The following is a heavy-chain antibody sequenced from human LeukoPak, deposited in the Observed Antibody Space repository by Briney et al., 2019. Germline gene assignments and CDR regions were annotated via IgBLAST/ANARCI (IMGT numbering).Heavy chain of an antibody. Sequence: GEPLKISCKGSGYSFTSYWIGWVRQMPGKGLEWMGIIYPGDSDSRYRPSFEGQVTISVGKSINTAYLQWSSLKASDTGMYYCARHKAGDYWAYWGQGTLVTVSS. CDR2: IYPGDSDS. CDR1: GYSFTSYW. J-gene: IGHJ4*02. CDR3: ARHKAGDYWAY. D-gene: IGHD4-17*01. V-gene: IGHV5-51*01.